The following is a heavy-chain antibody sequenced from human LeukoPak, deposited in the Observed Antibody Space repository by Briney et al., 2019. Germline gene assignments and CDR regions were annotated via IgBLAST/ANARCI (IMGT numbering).Heavy chain of an antibody. CDR1: GCSISSGYY. V-gene: IGHV4-38-2*02. CDR3: ARSHIKTREVDTAMVPQY. Sequence: SETLSLTCTVSGCSISSGYYWGWIRQPPGKGLEWIESIYHSGSTYYNPSLKSRVTISVDTSKNQFSLKLSSVTAADTAVYYCARSHIKTREVDTAMVPQYWGQGTLVTVSS. J-gene: IGHJ4*02. CDR2: IYHSGST. D-gene: IGHD5-18*01.